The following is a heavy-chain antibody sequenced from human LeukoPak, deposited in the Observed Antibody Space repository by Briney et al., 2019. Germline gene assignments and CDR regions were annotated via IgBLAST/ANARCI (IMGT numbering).Heavy chain of an antibody. CDR1: GFPFSDSY. J-gene: IGHJ4*02. CDR3: ARDGDRGY. Sequence: GSLRLSCAAAGFPFSDSYMSWIRPAPGKGLEWVSYISRGGSTIYYADSVKGRFTISRDNAKNSLYLQMNNLRAEGTAVYYCARDGDRGYWGQGTLVTVSS. CDR2: ISRGGSTI. V-gene: IGHV3-11*01. D-gene: IGHD3-10*01.